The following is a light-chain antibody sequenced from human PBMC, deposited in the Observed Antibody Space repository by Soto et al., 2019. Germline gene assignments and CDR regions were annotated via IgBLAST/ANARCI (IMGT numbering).Light chain of an antibody. J-gene: IGKJ2*01. CDR1: QNINSW. Sequence: DIQMTQSPSTLSASVGDRVTNTCRASQNINSWLAWYQQKPGKAPKPLIYKASSLESGVPSRFSGSGSETEFTLTINTLQPDDFATYYCQQYNSYSGYSFGQGTKVDIK. CDR3: QQYNSYSGYS. V-gene: IGKV1-5*03. CDR2: KAS.